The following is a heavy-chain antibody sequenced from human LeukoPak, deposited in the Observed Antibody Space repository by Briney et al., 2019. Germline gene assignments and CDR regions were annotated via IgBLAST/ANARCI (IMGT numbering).Heavy chain of an antibody. CDR3: ARAAYCSSTGCYFSGYAQRPLDY. V-gene: IGHV3-30*03. CDR1: RFTFNIYG. D-gene: IGHD2-2*01. CDR2: ISSDGNNK. Sequence: PGGSLSLSCAASRFTFNIYGMHWVRQTPGKGLEWVAGISSDGNNKYYADSVKGRFTISRDNSRNTMFLQMNNLRAEDTAVYFCARAAYCSSTGCYFSGYAQRPLDYWGQGTLVTVTS. J-gene: IGHJ4*02.